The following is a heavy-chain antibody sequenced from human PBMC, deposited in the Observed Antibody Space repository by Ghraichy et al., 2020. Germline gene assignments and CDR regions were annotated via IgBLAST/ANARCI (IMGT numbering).Heavy chain of an antibody. CDR1: GGSVSTGPYY. D-gene: IGHD2/OR15-2a*01. J-gene: IGHJ4*02. CDR3: ARDFFSHYYFDF. Sequence: SETLSLTCTVSGGSVSTGPYYWTWIRQAPGKGLEWIGYVYYSGSTNYNPSLRSRVTISADTAKNRFSLKLSSVTAADTAVYYCARDFFSHYYFDFWGQGTLVTVSS. V-gene: IGHV4-61*03. CDR2: VYYSGST.